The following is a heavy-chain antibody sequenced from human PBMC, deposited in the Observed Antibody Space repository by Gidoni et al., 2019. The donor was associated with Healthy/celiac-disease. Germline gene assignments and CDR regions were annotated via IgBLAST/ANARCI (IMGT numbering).Heavy chain of an antibody. CDR1: GGTCRSYD. Sequence: QVQLVQSGAEVKKPGYSVKVSCKASGGTCRSYDMSGVRPAPGQGLEWMGGSIPLFGTANYAQTFQGSVTITADESTRTAYMELSSLRSEDTAVYSCARVGCSSSRCYPRYYYYGMDVWGQGTTVTVSS. CDR2: SIPLFGTA. V-gene: IGHV1-69*01. CDR3: ARVGCSSSRCYPRYYYYGMDV. J-gene: IGHJ6*02. D-gene: IGHD2-2*01.